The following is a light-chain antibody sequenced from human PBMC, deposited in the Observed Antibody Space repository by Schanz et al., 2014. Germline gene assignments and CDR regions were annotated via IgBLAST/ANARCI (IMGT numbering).Light chain of an antibody. CDR3: SSYTGSDTLV. CDR2: EVT. CDR1: SSDVGDSKY. J-gene: IGLJ3*02. V-gene: IGLV2-8*01. Sequence: QSALTQPPSASGSPGQSVIISCTGTSSDVGDSKYVSWYQQHPGQAPKLMIYEVTKRPSGVPDRFSGSKSGNTASLTVSGLQADDEADYYCSSYTGSDTLVFGGGTKLTVL.